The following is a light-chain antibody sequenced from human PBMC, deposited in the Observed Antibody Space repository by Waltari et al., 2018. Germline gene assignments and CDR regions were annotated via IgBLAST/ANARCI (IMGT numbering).Light chain of an antibody. J-gene: IGKJ2*01. Sequence: DIVVTQSPDSLPVSLGERATISCKSSLNLLHSSNNKNYLAWYQRKQGQPPQLLIYWASTRESGVPDRFSGSGSGTDFTLTISSLQAEDVAVYYCQQYYDPPYSFGQGTKLEIK. CDR1: LNLLHSSNNKNY. CDR2: WAS. CDR3: QQYYDPPYS. V-gene: IGKV4-1*01.